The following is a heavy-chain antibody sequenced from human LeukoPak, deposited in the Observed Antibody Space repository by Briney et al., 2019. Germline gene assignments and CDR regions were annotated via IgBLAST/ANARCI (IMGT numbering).Heavy chain of an antibody. CDR1: GFTLSSYS. CDR3: ARAIAVVPDY. V-gene: IGHV3-66*01. J-gene: IGHJ4*02. D-gene: IGHD6-19*01. Sequence: GGSLRLSCVASGFTLSSYSMNWVRQAPGKGLEWVSVIYSGGSTYYADSVKGRFTISRDNSKNTLYLQMNSLRAEDTAVYYCARAIAVVPDYWGQGTLVTVSS. CDR2: IYSGGST.